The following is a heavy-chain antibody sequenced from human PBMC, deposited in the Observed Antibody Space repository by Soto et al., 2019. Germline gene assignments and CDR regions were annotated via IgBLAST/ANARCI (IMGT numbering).Heavy chain of an antibody. CDR2: MTGSGGDI. CDR3: AKDAVYNDGLWLVAN. D-gene: IGHD5-12*01. Sequence: LRLSCAASGFSFSRYAMMWVRQAPGKGQEWVAGMTGSGGDIRYADSVKGRFTISKDNSKNTLYLQMNSLRAEDTAIYYCAKDAVYNDGLWLVANWGQGTLVTVSS. V-gene: IGHV3-23*01. CDR1: GFSFSRYA. J-gene: IGHJ4*02.